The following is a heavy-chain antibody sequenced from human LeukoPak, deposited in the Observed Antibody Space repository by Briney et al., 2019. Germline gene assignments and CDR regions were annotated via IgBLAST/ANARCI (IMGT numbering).Heavy chain of an antibody. CDR1: GGSDSSGSYY. CDR3: AREPGETDEGFEY. CDR2: IYYSGST. V-gene: IGHV4-61*01. D-gene: IGHD1-14*01. J-gene: IGHJ4*02. Sequence: SETLSLTCTVSGGSDSSGSYYWKWIRQPPGKGVEWIGHIYYSGSTDYNPSLKSRVTISADTSKNQFSLKMTSVTAADTAVYYCAREPGETDEGFEYWGQGTLVTVSS.